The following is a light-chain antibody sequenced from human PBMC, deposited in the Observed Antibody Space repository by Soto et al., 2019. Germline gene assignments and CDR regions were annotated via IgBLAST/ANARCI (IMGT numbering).Light chain of an antibody. V-gene: IGLV3-21*04. J-gene: IGLJ2*01. CDR1: NIGSKS. Sequence: SYELTQPPSVSVAPGKMARITCGGNNIGSKSVHWYQQKPGQAPVLVIYYDSDRPSGIPERFCGSNSGNTATLTISRVEAGDEADYYCQVWDSSSDHPFGGGTKLTVL. CDR3: QVWDSSSDHP. CDR2: YDS.